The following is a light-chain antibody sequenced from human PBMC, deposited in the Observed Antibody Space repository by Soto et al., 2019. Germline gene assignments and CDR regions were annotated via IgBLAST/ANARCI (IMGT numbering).Light chain of an antibody. CDR3: QQVHNWPLT. CDR1: QSISTE. V-gene: IGKV3-15*01. CDR2: SAS. Sequence: EIVMTQSPVTLSVSPGERATLSCRASQSISTELAWYQQKPGQPPRLLIYSASTRATGVPARFTGSGSGSEFTLTISGLPSEDFAVYYCQQVHNWPLTFGQGTTLEI. J-gene: IGKJ2*01.